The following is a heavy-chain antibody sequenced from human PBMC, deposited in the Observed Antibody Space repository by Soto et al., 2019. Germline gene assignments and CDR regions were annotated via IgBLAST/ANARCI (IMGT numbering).Heavy chain of an antibody. CDR1: GFTFSSYA. Sequence: EVQLLESGGGLVQPGGSLRLSCAASGFTFSSYAMNWVRQVPGKGLEWVSGIRGSGGSTYYADSVKGRFTVSRDNSKNTLYLEMHSLRAEDTAVYYCAKARGLRGCTYGSYYYNGMDVWGQGTTVTVSS. V-gene: IGHV3-23*01. D-gene: IGHD5-18*01. CDR2: IRGSGGST. CDR3: AKARGLRGCTYGSYYYNGMDV. J-gene: IGHJ6*02.